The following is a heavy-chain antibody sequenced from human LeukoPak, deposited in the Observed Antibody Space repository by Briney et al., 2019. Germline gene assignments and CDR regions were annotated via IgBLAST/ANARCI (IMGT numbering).Heavy chain of an antibody. CDR2: INPNSGGT. CDR1: GYTFIGYY. J-gene: IGHJ4*02. D-gene: IGHD1-14*01. CDR3: ARTTTSHGDY. Sequence: ASVKVFCKASGYTFIGYYIHWVRQAPGQGLEWMGWINPNSGGTNYAQKFQGRVTLTRDTSISTVYMELSGLRSDDTAVYYCARTTTSHGDYWGQGTLVTVSS. V-gene: IGHV1-2*02.